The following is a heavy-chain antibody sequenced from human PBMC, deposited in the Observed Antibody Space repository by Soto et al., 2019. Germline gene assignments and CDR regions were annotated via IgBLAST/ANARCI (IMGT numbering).Heavy chain of an antibody. J-gene: IGHJ4*02. V-gene: IGHV3-23*01. D-gene: IGHD1-26*01. CDR1: GFTFSSYA. CDR2: ISGSGGST. Sequence: GGSLRLSCAASGFTFSSYAMSWVRQAPGKGLEWVSAISGSGGSTYYADSVKGRFTISRDNSKNTLYLQMNSLRAEDTAVYYCARDLVGATHLDYWGQGTLVTVSS. CDR3: ARDLVGATHLDY.